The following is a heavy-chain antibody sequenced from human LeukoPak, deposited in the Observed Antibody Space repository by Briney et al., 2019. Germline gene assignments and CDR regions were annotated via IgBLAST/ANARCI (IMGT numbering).Heavy chain of an antibody. CDR1: GFTFSSYE. Sequence: GGSLRLSCAASGFTFSSYEMNWVRQAPGKGLEWVSYISSSGSTIYYADSVKGRFTISRDNAKNSLYLQMNSLRVEDTAVYYCARGGSYLSAFDIWGQGTMVTVSS. CDR3: ARGGSYLSAFDI. D-gene: IGHD1-26*01. V-gene: IGHV3-48*03. J-gene: IGHJ3*02. CDR2: ISSSGSTI.